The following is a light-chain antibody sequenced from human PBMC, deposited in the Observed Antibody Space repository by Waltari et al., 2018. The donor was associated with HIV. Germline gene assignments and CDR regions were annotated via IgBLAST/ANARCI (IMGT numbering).Light chain of an antibody. V-gene: IGKV1-39*01. CDR2: AAS. CDR3: QQSYSTPLT. Sequence: DIQMTQSPSSLSAYVGDSVTITCRASQSIDNYLSWYQQKPAQAPKLLIYAASNLQRGVSSRFSGSGSGTDSTLTISALRPEDFATYYCQQSYSTPLTFGGGTKVVI. J-gene: IGKJ4*01. CDR1: QSIDNY.